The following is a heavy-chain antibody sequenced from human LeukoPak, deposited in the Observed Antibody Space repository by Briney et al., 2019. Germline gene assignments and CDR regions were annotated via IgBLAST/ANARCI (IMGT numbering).Heavy chain of an antibody. D-gene: IGHD3-3*01. CDR2: INHSGST. J-gene: IGHJ5*02. CDR3: ARDRGGSTIFGVVTGFDP. Sequence: SETLSLTCAVYGGSFSGYYWSWIRQPPGKGLEWIGEINHSGSTNYNPSLKSRVTISVDTSKNQFSLKLSSVTAADTAVYYCARDRGGSTIFGVVTGFDPWGQGTLVTVSS. CDR1: GGSFSGYY. V-gene: IGHV4-34*01.